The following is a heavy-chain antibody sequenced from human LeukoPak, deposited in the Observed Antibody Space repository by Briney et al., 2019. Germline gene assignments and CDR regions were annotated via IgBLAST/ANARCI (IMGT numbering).Heavy chain of an antibody. CDR3: AKHSFDSGDYFDG. CDR2: IYHSGST. V-gene: IGHV4-59*08. CDR1: GGSISSYY. Sequence: PSETLSLTCTVSGGSISSYYWSWIRQPPGEGLEWIGFIYHSGSTNYNPSLKSRVTISVDTSTNQFSLKMKSVTAADTAVYYCAKHSFDSGDYFDGWGQGTLVTVSS. J-gene: IGHJ4*02. D-gene: IGHD3-22*01.